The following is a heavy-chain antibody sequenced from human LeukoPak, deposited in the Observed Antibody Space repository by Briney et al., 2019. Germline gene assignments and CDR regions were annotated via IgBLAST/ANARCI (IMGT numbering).Heavy chain of an antibody. D-gene: IGHD3-22*01. Sequence: PGGSLRLSCAASGFTFSSYAMSWVRQAPGKGLEWVSAISGSGGSTYYADSVKSRFTISRDNSKNTLYLQMNSLRAEDTAVYYCAKGLGLVTMIVVVTSPFGYWGQGTLVTVSS. CDR3: AKGLGLVTMIVVVTSPFGY. V-gene: IGHV3-23*01. CDR2: ISGSGGST. CDR1: GFTFSSYA. J-gene: IGHJ4*02.